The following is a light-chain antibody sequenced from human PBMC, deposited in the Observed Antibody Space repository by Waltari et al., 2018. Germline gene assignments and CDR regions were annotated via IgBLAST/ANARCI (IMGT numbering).Light chain of an antibody. CDR1: QSVSPK. V-gene: IGKV3-15*01. Sequence: IVMTQSPATLSVSPGETVSLSCRAGQSVSPKLAWYQQKTGQAPRLLINGTFVRATGIPGRFSGSESGTEFTLTISSLQSEDFALYYCQQYHDSPRTFGGGTKVEI. CDR3: QQYHDSPRT. CDR2: GTF. J-gene: IGKJ4*01.